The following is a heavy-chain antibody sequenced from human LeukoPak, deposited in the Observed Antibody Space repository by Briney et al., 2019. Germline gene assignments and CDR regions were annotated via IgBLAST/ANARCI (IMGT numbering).Heavy chain of an antibody. J-gene: IGHJ4*02. Sequence: SETLSLTCTVSGASINTYYWSWIRQPAGKGLEWIGRIHGSGTINYNPSLKSRVTVSVDTSKNQFPLRLSSLTAADTAVYYCARDRNQWETFDYWGQGTLVTVSS. CDR2: IHGSGTI. V-gene: IGHV4-4*07. D-gene: IGHD1-26*01. CDR3: ARDRNQWETFDY. CDR1: GASINTYY.